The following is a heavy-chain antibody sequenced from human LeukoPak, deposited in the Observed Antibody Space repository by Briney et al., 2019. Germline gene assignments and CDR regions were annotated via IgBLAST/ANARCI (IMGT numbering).Heavy chain of an antibody. V-gene: IGHV3-23*01. CDR2: IGGSGGDT. CDR1: GFTFSSYA. J-gene: IGHJ4*02. CDR3: ARVGWATGADY. D-gene: IGHD3-16*01. Sequence: PGGSLRLSCAASGFTFSSYAMSWVRQAPGKGLEWVSAIGGSGGDTYYADSVKGRFTISRDNAKNSLYLQMNSLRAEDTAVYYCARVGWATGADYWGQGTLVTVSS.